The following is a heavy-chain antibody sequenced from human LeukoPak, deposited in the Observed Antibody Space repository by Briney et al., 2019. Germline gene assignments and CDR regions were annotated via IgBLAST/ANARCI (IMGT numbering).Heavy chain of an antibody. Sequence: GGSLRLSCAASGFTFSSYAMHWVRQAPGKGLEWVAVISYDGSNKYYADSVKDRFTISRDNSKNTLYLQMNSLRAEDTAVYYCARSNLWFGESHNWFDPWGQGTLVTVSS. V-gene: IGHV3-30-3*01. J-gene: IGHJ5*02. CDR2: ISYDGSNK. D-gene: IGHD3-10*01. CDR1: GFTFSSYA. CDR3: ARSNLWFGESHNWFDP.